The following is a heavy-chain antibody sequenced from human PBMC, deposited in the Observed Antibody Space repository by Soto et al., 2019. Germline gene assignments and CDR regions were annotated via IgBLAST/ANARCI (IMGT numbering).Heavy chain of an antibody. CDR2: VYRTGST. CDR1: GGALSTSIL. J-gene: IGHJ4*02. Sequence: SERLCLTCAVAGGALSTSILWRWVGQPPGKGLEWIGEVYRTGSTDDDPSLESRLTISVDKSKNQFSLKLTSVTAADTAVYYCARARATIAAAAIFDCWGQGTLVT. CDR3: ARARATIAAAAIFDC. D-gene: IGHD6-13*01. V-gene: IGHV4-4*02.